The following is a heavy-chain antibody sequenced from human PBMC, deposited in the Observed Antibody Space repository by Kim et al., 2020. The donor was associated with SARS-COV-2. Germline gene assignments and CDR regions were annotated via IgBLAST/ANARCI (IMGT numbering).Heavy chain of an antibody. CDR2: ISAYNGNT. CDR3: AREYQLPFEPGGPYGMDV. V-gene: IGHV1-18*01. Sequence: ASVKVSCKASGYTFTSYGISWVRQAPGQGLEWMGWISAYNGNTNYAQKLQGRVTMTTDTSTSTAYMELRSLRSDDTAVYYCAREYQLPFEPGGPYGMDVWGQGTTVTVSS. J-gene: IGHJ6*02. CDR1: GYTFTSYG. D-gene: IGHD2-2*01.